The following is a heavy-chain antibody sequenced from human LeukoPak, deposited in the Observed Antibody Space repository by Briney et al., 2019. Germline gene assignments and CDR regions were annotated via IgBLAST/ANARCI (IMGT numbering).Heavy chain of an antibody. D-gene: IGHD2-8*01. V-gene: IGHV1-69*04. Sequence: SVKVSCKASGGTFSSYAISWVRQAPGQGLEWMGRIIPILGIANYAQKFQGRVTITADKSTSTAYMELSSLRSEDTAVYYCASCTDYYYYYYGMDVWGQGTTVTVSS. J-gene: IGHJ6*02. CDR2: IIPILGIA. CDR1: GGTFSSYA. CDR3: ASCTDYYYYYYGMDV.